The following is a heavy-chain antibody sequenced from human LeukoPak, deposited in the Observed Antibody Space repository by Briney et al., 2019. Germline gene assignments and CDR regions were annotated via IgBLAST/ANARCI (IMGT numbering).Heavy chain of an antibody. CDR1: GFTFNKCA. J-gene: IGHJ6*02. Sequence: GGSLRLSCAASGFTFNKCAMSWVRQAPGKGLEWVSGLTGNGDTKCYAGSVKGRFTISRDNSKSTLYLQLNSLRAEDTAVYYCAKFTGTTIYYGTDVWGRGTTVTVSS. D-gene: IGHD1-7*01. CDR2: LTGNGDTK. CDR3: AKFTGTTIYYGTDV. V-gene: IGHV3-23*01.